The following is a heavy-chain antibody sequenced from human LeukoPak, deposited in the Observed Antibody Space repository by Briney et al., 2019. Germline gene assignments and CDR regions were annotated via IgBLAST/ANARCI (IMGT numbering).Heavy chain of an antibody. CDR1: GGSMSSYY. CDR3: ARGARAGYNLEPFDY. CDR2: IYYSGST. J-gene: IGHJ4*02. V-gene: IGHV4-59*08. Sequence: KPAETLSLTCTGSGGSMSSYYWSWIRQPPGKGLEWIGYIYYSGSTKYNPSLKSRVTISVDTSKNQFSLKLSSVTAADTAVYYCARGARAGYNLEPFDYWGQGTLVTVSS. D-gene: IGHD5-24*01.